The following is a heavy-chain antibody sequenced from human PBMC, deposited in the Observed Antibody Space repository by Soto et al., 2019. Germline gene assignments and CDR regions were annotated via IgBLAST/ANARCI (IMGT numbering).Heavy chain of an antibody. CDR3: AKGNRPPYDFWSGYPQKLNYYYYMDV. Sequence: GGSLRLSCAASGFTFSSYAMSWVHQAPGKGLEWVSAISGSGGSTYYADSVKGRFTISRDNSKNTLYLQMNSMRAEDTAVYYCAKGNRPPYDFWSGYPQKLNYYYYMDVWGKGTTVTVSS. CDR2: ISGSGGST. V-gene: IGHV3-23*01. CDR1: GFTFSSYA. D-gene: IGHD3-3*01. J-gene: IGHJ6*03.